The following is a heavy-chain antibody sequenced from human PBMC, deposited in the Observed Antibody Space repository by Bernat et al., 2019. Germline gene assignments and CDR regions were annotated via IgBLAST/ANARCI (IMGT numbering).Heavy chain of an antibody. Sequence: QVQLVQSGAEVKKSGTSVKVSCKASGYTFTSYDINWVRQATGQGLEWMGWMNPNSGNTGYAQKFQGRVTMTRNTSISTAYMELSSLRSEDTAVYYCARDESSVVVPAARGWFDPWGQGTLVTVSS. CDR1: GYTFTSYD. CDR3: ARDESSVVVPAARGWFDP. J-gene: IGHJ5*02. V-gene: IGHV1-8*01. CDR2: MNPNSGNT. D-gene: IGHD2-2*01.